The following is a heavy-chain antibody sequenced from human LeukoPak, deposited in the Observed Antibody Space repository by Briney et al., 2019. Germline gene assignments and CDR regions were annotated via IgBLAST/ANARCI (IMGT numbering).Heavy chain of an antibody. CDR2: IYYSGST. J-gene: IGHJ6*03. D-gene: IGHD2-2*02. V-gene: IGHV4-59*11. Sequence: SETLSLTCTVSGGSISSHYWSWIRQPPGKGLEWIGYIYYSGSTNYNPSLKSRVTISVDTSKNQFSLKLSSATAADTAVYYCARFARLGYCSSTSCYRGSYYYYYMDVWGKGTTVTVSS. CDR3: ARFARLGYCSSTSCYRGSYYYYYMDV. CDR1: GGSISSHY.